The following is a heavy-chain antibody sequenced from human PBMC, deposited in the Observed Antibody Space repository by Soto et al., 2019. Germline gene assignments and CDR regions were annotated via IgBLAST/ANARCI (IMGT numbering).Heavy chain of an antibody. J-gene: IGHJ5*02. CDR2: INPSGGST. D-gene: IGHD3-10*01. V-gene: IGHV1-46*01. CDR1: GYTFTSYY. Sequence: QVQLVQSGAEVKKPGASVKVSCKASGYTFTSYYMHWVRQAPGQGLEWMGIINPSGGSTSYAQKFQGRVTMTRDTSTSTVYMELSSLGSEDTAVYYCAREIRPGGLLRGRWFDPWGQGTLVTVSS. CDR3: AREIRPGGLLRGRWFDP.